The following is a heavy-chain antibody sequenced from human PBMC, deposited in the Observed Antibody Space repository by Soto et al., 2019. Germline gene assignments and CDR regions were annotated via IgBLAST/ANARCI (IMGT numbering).Heavy chain of an antibody. CDR1: GGTFSSYA. V-gene: IGHV1-69*13. D-gene: IGHD2-2*01. CDR3: ARDLGYCSSTSCHAAYGMDV. J-gene: IGHJ6*02. CDR2: IIPIFGTA. Sequence: SVKVSCKASGGTFSSYAISWVRQAPGQGLEWMGGIIPIFGTANYAQKFQGRVTITADESTSTAYMELSSLRSEDTAVYYCARDLGYCSSTSCHAAYGMDVWGQGPTVTVSS.